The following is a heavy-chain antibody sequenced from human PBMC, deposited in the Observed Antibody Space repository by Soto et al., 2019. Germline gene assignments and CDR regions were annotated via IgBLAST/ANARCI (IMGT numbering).Heavy chain of an antibody. J-gene: IGHJ5*02. V-gene: IGHV3-48*01. D-gene: IGHD6-13*01. CDR3: ARHPERIAQIGWFDP. Sequence: EVQLVESGGGLVQPGGSLRLSCAASGFTFSSYSMNWVRQAPGKGLEWVSYISSSSSTIYYADSVKGRFTISRDNAKNSLYLQMNSPRAEDTAVCYCARHPERIAQIGWFDPWGQGTLVTVSS. CDR1: GFTFSSYS. CDR2: ISSSSSTI.